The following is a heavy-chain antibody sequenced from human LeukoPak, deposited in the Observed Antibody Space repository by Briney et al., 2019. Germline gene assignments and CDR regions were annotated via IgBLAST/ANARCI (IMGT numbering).Heavy chain of an antibody. D-gene: IGHD3-10*01. J-gene: IGHJ4*02. Sequence: GGSLRLSCAASEFTFSSYEMNWVRQAPGKGLKWVSYISSSGSAMYYADSVKDRFTISRDNNKNSLYLQMNSLRAEDTAVYYCARGFRLDYWGQGTLVTVSS. CDR3: ARGFRLDY. CDR1: EFTFSSYE. CDR2: ISSSGSAM. V-gene: IGHV3-48*03.